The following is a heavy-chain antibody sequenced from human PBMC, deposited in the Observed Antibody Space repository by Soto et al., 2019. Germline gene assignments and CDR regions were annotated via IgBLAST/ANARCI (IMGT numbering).Heavy chain of an antibody. D-gene: IGHD3-22*01. V-gene: IGHV4-59*01. CDR2: IYYSGST. CDR1: GGSISSYY. CDR3: ARTYYYDSSGYYPYWYFDL. J-gene: IGHJ2*01. Sequence: QVQLQESGPGLVKPSETLSLTCTVSGGSISSYYWSWIRQPPGKGLEWIGYIYYSGSTNYNPSLKSRVTISVDTSKNQFSLKLSSVTAADTAVYYCARTYYYDSSGYYPYWYFDLWGRGTLVTVSS.